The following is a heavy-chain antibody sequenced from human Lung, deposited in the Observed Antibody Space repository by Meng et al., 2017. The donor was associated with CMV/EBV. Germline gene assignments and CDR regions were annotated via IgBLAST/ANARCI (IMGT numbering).Heavy chain of an antibody. CDR1: GYSFSTYW. D-gene: IGHD3-16*01. CDR2: ILTGDSAT. CDR3: ARRGMITTKGYGFDP. Sequence: GGXLRLSCEGSGYSFSTYWIDWVRQMPGKGLEWMGSILTGDSATRYSPSFSGHVPFSADKSIRTAYLQWSGLKASDTAMYDWARRGMITTKGYGFDPWGQGXLVTVSS. V-gene: IGHV5-51*01. J-gene: IGHJ5*02.